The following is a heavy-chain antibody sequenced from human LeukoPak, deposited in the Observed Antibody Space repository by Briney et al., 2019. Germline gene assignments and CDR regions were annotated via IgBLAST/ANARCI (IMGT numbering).Heavy chain of an antibody. D-gene: IGHD5-18*01. J-gene: IGHJ6*04. CDR2: ISYDGSNK. V-gene: IGHV3-30*04. CDR1: GFTFSSYA. CDR3: ARVGYSYGPYYYYGMDV. Sequence: GGSLRLSCAASGFTFSSYAMHWVRQAPGKGLEWVAVISYDGSNKYYADSVKGRFTISRDNSKNTLYLQMNSLGAEDTAVYYCARVGYSYGPYYYYGMDVWDKGTTVTVSS.